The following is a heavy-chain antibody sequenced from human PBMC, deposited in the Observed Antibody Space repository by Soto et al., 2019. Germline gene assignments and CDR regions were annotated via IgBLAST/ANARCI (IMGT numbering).Heavy chain of an antibody. J-gene: IGHJ4*02. Sequence: QVQLQESGPGLVKPSETLSLTCTVSGDSINPYYWSWIRQPPGKGLEWIGYIYFSGSTNFNPSLKSRVTLPLDTSKRQFFLKLTSVTAADTAVYYCARAWAVPGSHWGDWGRGTLVTVSS. V-gene: IGHV4-59*01. D-gene: IGHD6-19*01. CDR3: ARAWAVPGSHWGD. CDR2: IYFSGST. CDR1: GDSINPYY.